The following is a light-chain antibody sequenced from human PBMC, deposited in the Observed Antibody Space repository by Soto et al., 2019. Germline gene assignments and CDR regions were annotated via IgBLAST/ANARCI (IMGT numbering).Light chain of an antibody. V-gene: IGKV3-15*01. CDR2: GAS. CDR1: QDISGN. Sequence: EILMTQSPASLSVSPGGRATLSCRASQDISGNLAWYQQKPGQGPRLLIYGASTRATGIPARFSGSGSGTDFTLTISSLQSEDIAVYYCQQYYNCPLYTFGRGTRLEI. J-gene: IGKJ2*01. CDR3: QQYYNCPLYT.